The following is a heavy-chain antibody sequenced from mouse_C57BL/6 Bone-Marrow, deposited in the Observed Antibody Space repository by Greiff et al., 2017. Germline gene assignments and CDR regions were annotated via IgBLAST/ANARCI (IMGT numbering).Heavy chain of an antibody. CDR3: ARPSWDAWFAD. CDR2: ISSGGSYT. Sequence: VQLKESGGDLVKPGGSLKLSCAASGSTFSSYGMSWVRQTPDKRLEWVATISSGGSYTYYPDSVKGRFTISRDNAKNTLYLQMSSLKSEDTAMYYCARPSWDAWFADWGKGTLVTV. J-gene: IGHJ3*01. D-gene: IGHD4-1*01. CDR1: GSTFSSYG. V-gene: IGHV5-6*01.